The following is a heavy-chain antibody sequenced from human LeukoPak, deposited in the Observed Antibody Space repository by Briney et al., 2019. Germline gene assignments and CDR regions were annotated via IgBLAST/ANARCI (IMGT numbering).Heavy chain of an antibody. CDR3: ARDGLTIFLGNWFDP. D-gene: IGHD3-3*01. V-gene: IGHV3-30*01. J-gene: IGHJ5*02. CDR2: ISYDGSNK. CDR1: GFTFSSYA. Sequence: GGSLRLSCAASGFTFSSYAMHWVRQAPGKGLEWVAVISYDGSNKYYADSVKGRFTISRDNSKNTLYLQMNGLRAEDTAVYYCARDGLTIFLGNWFDPWGQGTLVTVSS.